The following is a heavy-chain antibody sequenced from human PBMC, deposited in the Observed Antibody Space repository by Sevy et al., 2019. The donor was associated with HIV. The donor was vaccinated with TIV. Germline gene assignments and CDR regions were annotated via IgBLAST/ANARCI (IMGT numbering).Heavy chain of an antibody. CDR1: GFTFSSYS. J-gene: IGHJ6*02. CDR2: ISSSSSYI. V-gene: IGHV3-21*01. CDR3: ARDGGYIREYSSRWYNYYGMDV. D-gene: IGHD6-13*01. Sequence: GGSLRLSCAASGFTFSSYSMNWVRQAPGKGLEWVSSISSSSSYIYYADSVKGRFTISRDNAKNSLYLQMNSLRAEDTAVYYCARDGGYIREYSSRWYNYYGMDVWGQGTTVTVSS.